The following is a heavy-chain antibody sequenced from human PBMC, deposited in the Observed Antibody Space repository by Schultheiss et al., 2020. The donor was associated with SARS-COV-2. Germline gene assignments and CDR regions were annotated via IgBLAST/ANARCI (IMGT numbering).Heavy chain of an antibody. Sequence: SGPTLVKPTETLTLTCTVSGFSLSNARMGVSWIRQPPGKALEWLAHIFSNDEKSYSTSLKSRLTISKDTSKSQVVLTMTNMDPVDTATYYCARIERYYGSGSYNSHWGQGTLVTVSS. D-gene: IGHD3-10*01. V-gene: IGHV2-26*01. J-gene: IGHJ4*02. CDR3: ARIERYYGSGSYNSH. CDR2: IFSNDEK. CDR1: GFSLSNARMG.